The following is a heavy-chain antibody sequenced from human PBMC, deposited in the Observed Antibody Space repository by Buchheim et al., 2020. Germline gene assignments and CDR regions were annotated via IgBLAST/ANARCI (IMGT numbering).Heavy chain of an antibody. CDR3: ATSAREVAVAGGPNWFDP. CDR1: GYTFTTYD. CDR2: ISPYSGNT. J-gene: IGHJ5*02. Sequence: QVQLVQSGDEVKKPGASVRVSCKASGYTFTTYDIGWVRQAPGQGLEWMGWISPYSGNTNYAQRLQGRVTMTTDTSTSTAYMELRSLRSDDTAVYYCATSAREVAVAGGPNWFDPWGQGTL. D-gene: IGHD6-19*01. V-gene: IGHV1-18*04.